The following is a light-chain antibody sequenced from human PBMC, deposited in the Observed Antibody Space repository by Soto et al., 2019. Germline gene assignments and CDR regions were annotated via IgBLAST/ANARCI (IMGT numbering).Light chain of an antibody. CDR1: QSVSSY. Sequence: EIVLTQSPATLSLSPGERATLSCRASQSVSSYLAWYQQKPGQAPRLLIYDASNRATGIPARFSGSGSGTDFTLTISSLAPEDFAVYYCQQRSNWGYTFGQGTKLEIK. CDR2: DAS. CDR3: QQRSNWGYT. V-gene: IGKV3-11*01. J-gene: IGKJ2*01.